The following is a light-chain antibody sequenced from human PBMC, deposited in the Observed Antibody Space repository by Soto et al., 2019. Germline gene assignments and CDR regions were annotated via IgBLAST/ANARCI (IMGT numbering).Light chain of an antibody. J-gene: IGKJ3*01. CDR3: QKYSSAPFT. Sequence: DIQMTQSPYSLSASVGDRVTITCRASQGISNYVAWYQQKPGTAPKVLISAASTLQSGIPSRFSGSGFGTDFTLNISSLQPEDVATYYCQKYSSAPFTLGPGIKVEIK. CDR1: QGISNY. V-gene: IGKV1-27*01. CDR2: AAS.